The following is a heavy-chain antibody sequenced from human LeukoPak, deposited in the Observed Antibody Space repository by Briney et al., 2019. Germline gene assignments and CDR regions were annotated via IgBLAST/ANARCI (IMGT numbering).Heavy chain of an antibody. CDR2: MNPNSGNT. CDR1: GYTFTSYD. Sequence: ASVKVSCKASGYTFTSYDINWVRQATGQGLEWMGWMNPNSGNTGYAQKFQDRVTMTRNTSISTAYMELSSLRSDDTAVYYCARDMYYDILTGYYVNWFDPWGQGTLVTVSS. V-gene: IGHV1-8*01. D-gene: IGHD3-9*01. CDR3: ARDMYYDILTGYYVNWFDP. J-gene: IGHJ5*02.